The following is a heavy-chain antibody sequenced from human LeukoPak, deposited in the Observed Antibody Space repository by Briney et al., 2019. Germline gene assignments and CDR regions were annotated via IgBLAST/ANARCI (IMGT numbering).Heavy chain of an antibody. J-gene: IGHJ5*02. CDR1: GFTFSDYH. Sequence: GGSLRLSCAASGFTFSDYHMSWIRQAPGKGLEWVSYISSSGSTIYYADSVKGRFTISRDNAKKSLYLEMTNLRAEDTAVYYCATDGAGFDTWGQGVLVTVSS. CDR2: ISSSGSTI. V-gene: IGHV3-11*01. CDR3: ATDGAGFDT.